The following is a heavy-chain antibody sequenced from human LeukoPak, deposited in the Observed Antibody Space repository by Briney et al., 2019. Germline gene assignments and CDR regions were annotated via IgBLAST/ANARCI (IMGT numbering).Heavy chain of an antibody. CDR1: GFTFSSYV. CDR2: ISSSSSYI. D-gene: IGHD3-22*01. V-gene: IGHV3-21*01. Sequence: GGSLGLSCGTAGFTFSSYVMHWVRQAPGKGLEWVSSISSSSSYIYYADSVKGRFTISRDNAKNSLYLQMNSLRVEDTAVYYCARARDSSGYPDAFDIWGQGTMVTVSS. CDR3: ARARDSSGYPDAFDI. J-gene: IGHJ3*02.